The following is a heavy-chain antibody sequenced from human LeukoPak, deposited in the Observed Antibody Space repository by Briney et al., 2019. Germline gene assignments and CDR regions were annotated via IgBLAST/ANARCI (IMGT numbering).Heavy chain of an antibody. Sequence: GGSLRLSCAASGFTVSSNYMSWVRQAPGKGLEWVSVIYSGGNTYYADSVKGRFTISRDNSKNTLYLQMNSLRAEDTAVYYCARAMGDYGWRYYFDYWGQGTLVTVSS. D-gene: IGHD4-17*01. V-gene: IGHV3-66*01. CDR2: IYSGGNT. CDR3: ARAMGDYGWRYYFDY. CDR1: GFTVSSNY. J-gene: IGHJ4*02.